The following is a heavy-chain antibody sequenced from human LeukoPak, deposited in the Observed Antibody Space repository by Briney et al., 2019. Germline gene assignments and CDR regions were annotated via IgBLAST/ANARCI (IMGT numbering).Heavy chain of an antibody. J-gene: IGHJ4*02. V-gene: IGHV4-34*01. CDR2: INHSGST. CDR1: GGSFSGYY. Sequence: SETLSLTCAVYGGSFSGYYWSWIRQPPGKGLEWIGEINHSGSTNYNPSLKSRVTISVDTSKNQFSLKLSSVTAADTAVYYCARHPKWERPDEMNFDYWGQGTLVTVSS. D-gene: IGHD1-26*01. CDR3: ARHPKWERPDEMNFDY.